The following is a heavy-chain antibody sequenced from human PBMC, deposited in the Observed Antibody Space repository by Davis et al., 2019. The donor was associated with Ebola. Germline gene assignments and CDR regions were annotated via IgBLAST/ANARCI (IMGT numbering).Heavy chain of an antibody. CDR3: AKDLYSSSVMVRYYYYGMDV. CDR1: GFTFSSYA. CDR2: ISGSGDST. J-gene: IGHJ6*02. Sequence: GGSLRLSCAASGFTFSSYAMSWVRQAPGKGLEWVSAISGSGDSTYFADSVRGRFTISRDNSKHTLYLQMNSLRAEDTAVYYCAKDLYSSSVMVRYYYYGMDVWGQGTTVTVSS. D-gene: IGHD6-6*01. V-gene: IGHV3-23*01.